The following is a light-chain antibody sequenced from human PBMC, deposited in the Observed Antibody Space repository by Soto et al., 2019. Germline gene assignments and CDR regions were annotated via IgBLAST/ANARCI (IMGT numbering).Light chain of an antibody. J-gene: IGKJ4*01. V-gene: IGKV4-1*01. CDR3: QQYYSGPIT. Sequence: DIVMTQSPDSLAVSLGERATINCKSSQSLLSSADNKNYLAWYQQKSGQPPKLLIYGASTRLSGVADRISGSGSGTDFTLTISSLQAEDVAIYSCQQYYSGPITFGGGTKVEIK. CDR1: QSLLSSADNKNY. CDR2: GAS.